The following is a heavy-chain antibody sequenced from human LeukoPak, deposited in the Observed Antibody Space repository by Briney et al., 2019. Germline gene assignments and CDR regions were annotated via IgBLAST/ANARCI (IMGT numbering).Heavy chain of an antibody. CDR1: GYTFTGYY. V-gene: IGHV1-2*02. CDR3: ARVRYPLAETYIDY. Sequence: GASVKVSCKASGYTFTGYYMHWVRQAPGQGLEWMGWINPNSGGTNYAQKFQGRVTMTRDTSISTAYMELSRLRSDDTAVYYCARVRYPLAETYIDYWGQGTLVTVSS. J-gene: IGHJ4*02. D-gene: IGHD3-16*01. CDR2: INPNSGGT.